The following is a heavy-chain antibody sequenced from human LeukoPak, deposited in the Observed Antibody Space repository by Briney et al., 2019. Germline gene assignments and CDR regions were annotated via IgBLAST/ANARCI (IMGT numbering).Heavy chain of an antibody. CDR2: ISAYNGNT. D-gene: IGHD4-17*01. Sequence: ASVNVSFKASGYTFTIYGISWVRQAPGQGLEWMGWISAYNGNTNYAQKLQGRVTMTTDTSTSTAYMELRSLRSDDTAVYYCARDSRDYGELIDYWGQGTLVTVSS. CDR1: GYTFTIYG. V-gene: IGHV1-18*01. CDR3: ARDSRDYGELIDY. J-gene: IGHJ4*02.